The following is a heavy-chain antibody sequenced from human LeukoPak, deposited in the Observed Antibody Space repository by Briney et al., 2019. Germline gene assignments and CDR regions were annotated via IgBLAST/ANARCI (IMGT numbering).Heavy chain of an antibody. CDR1: GFTFSSYA. J-gene: IGHJ3*02. CDR3: AKGRDYYYDSSGYYGDAFDI. D-gene: IGHD3-22*01. CDR2: ISGSGGST. V-gene: IGHV3-23*01. Sequence: GGSLRLSCAASGFTFSSYAMSWVRQAPGKGLEWVSAISGSGGSTYYADSVKGRFTISRDNSKNTLYLQMNSLRAEDTAVYYCAKGRDYYYDSSGYYGDAFDIWGQGTMVTVSS.